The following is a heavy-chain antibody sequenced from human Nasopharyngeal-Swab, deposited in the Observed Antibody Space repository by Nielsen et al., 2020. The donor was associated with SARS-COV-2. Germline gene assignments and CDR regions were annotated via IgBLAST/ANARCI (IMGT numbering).Heavy chain of an antibody. Sequence: ASVQVSCKASGYTFTSYAMNWVRQAPGQGLEWMGWINTNTGNPTYAQGFTGRFVFSLDTSVSTAYLQISSLKAEDTAVYYCARDPPPPYYDILTGYYRGYYGMDVWGQGTTVTVSS. CDR2: INTNTGNP. V-gene: IGHV7-4-1*02. CDR3: ARDPPPPYYDILTGYYRGYYGMDV. CDR1: GYTFTSYA. J-gene: IGHJ6*02. D-gene: IGHD3-9*01.